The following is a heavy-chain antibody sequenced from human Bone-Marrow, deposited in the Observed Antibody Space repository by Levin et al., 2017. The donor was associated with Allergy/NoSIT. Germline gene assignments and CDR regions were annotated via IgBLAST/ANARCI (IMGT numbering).Heavy chain of an antibody. CDR1: GGSISGYY. Sequence: SETLSLTCTVSGGSISGYYWSWIRQPPGKGLEWIGYIYYSGGTNYNPSLKSRVTISVDTSKNQFSLKLSSVTAADTAVYYCARNTAVAASGCFDFWGRGTLVAVSS. J-gene: IGHJ2*01. CDR2: IYYSGGT. V-gene: IGHV4-59*01. CDR3: ARNTAVAASGCFDF. D-gene: IGHD6-19*01.